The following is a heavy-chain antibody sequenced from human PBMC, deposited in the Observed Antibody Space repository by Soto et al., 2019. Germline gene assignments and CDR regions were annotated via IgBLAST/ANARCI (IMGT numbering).Heavy chain of an antibody. D-gene: IGHD3-10*01. Sequence: QVQLQESGPGLVKPSQTLSLTCTVSGGSISSGGYYWSWIRQHPGKGLEWIGYIYYSGSTYYNPSLKCRVTISVDTSKNQFSLKLSSVTGADTAVYYCARGDGRGSGTPPFDYWGQGTLVTVSS. J-gene: IGHJ4*02. CDR1: GGSISSGGYY. V-gene: IGHV4-31*03. CDR2: IYYSGST. CDR3: ARGDGRGSGTPPFDY.